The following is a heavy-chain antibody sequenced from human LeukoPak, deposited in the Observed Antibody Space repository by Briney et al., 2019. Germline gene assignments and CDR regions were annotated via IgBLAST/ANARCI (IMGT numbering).Heavy chain of an antibody. D-gene: IGHD6-19*01. V-gene: IGHV5-51*01. CDR3: ARLVEVAGRLDY. Sequence: HGESPKISCKGSGSSFTSYWIGWVRQLPGKGLEWMGIIYPGDSDTSYSPSFQGQVTISADKSISTAYLQWSRLKASDTAMYYCARLVEVAGRLDYWGQGTPVIVSS. J-gene: IGHJ4*02. CDR2: IYPGDSDT. CDR1: GSSFTSYW.